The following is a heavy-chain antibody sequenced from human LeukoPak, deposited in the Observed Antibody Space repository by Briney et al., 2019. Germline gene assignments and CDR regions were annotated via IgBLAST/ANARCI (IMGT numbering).Heavy chain of an antibody. Sequence: ASVKVSCKTSGYTFTDYYVHWVRQAPGQGLEWMGRINPNSGGTNYAQKFQGRVTMTRDTSISTAYMELSRLRSDDTAGYYCASSECYLKQNHNWFDPWGQGTLVTASS. CDR3: ASSECYLKQNHNWFDP. CDR2: INPNSGGT. D-gene: IGHD1-14*01. CDR1: GYTFTDYY. V-gene: IGHV1-2*06. J-gene: IGHJ5*02.